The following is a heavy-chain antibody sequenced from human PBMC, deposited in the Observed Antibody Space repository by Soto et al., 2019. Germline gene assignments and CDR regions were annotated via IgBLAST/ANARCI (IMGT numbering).Heavy chain of an antibody. D-gene: IGHD6-13*01. Sequence: PGESLKISCKGSGYSFTSYWISWVRQMPGKGLEWMGRIDPSDSYTNYSPSFQGHVTISADKSISTAYLQWSSLKASDTAMYYCATLGEAAGNIYYYYGMDVWGQGTTVTVSS. CDR2: IDPSDSYT. J-gene: IGHJ6*02. CDR3: ATLGEAAGNIYYYYGMDV. V-gene: IGHV5-10-1*01. CDR1: GYSFTSYW.